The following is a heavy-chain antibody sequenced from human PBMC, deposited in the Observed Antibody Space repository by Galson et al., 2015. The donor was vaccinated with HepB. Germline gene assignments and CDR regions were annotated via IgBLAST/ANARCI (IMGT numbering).Heavy chain of an antibody. CDR1: GFTFSSYA. CDR2: ISGSGGST. Sequence: SLRLSCAASGFTFSSYAMSWVRQAPGKGLEWVSAISGSGGSTYYADSVKGRFTISRDNSKNTLYLQMNSLRAEDTAVYYCARGHSIGLWSPIDNWGQGTLVTVSA. CDR3: ARGHSIGLWSPIDN. D-gene: IGHD3-22*01. J-gene: IGHJ4*02. V-gene: IGHV3-23*01.